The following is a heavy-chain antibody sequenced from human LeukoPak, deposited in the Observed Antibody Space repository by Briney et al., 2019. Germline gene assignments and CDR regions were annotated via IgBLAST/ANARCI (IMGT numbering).Heavy chain of an antibody. CDR2: VNRDGSET. Sequence: GGSLRLSCAASGFTLSNHWMTWVRQVPGRGPECVANVNRDGSETYYLDSVKGRFTISKDNAKNSLYLQMNSLRAEDTAVYYCAKDGGLWVSAHWGDSWGRGTLVTVSS. D-gene: IGHD7-27*01. CDR3: AKDGGLWVSAHWGDS. CDR1: GFTLSNHW. J-gene: IGHJ4*02. V-gene: IGHV3-7*03.